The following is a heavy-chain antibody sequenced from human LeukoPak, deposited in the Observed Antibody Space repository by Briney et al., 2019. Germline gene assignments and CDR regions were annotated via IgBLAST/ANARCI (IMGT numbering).Heavy chain of an antibody. V-gene: IGHV1-8*01. CDR2: MNPNSGNT. J-gene: IGHJ4*02. CDR3: ARDGKGHGSGSYYPRDSATPFDY. CDR1: GYTFTSYD. D-gene: IGHD3-10*01. Sequence: ASVTVSCKASGYTFTSYDINWVRQATGQGLEWMGWMNPNSGNTGYAQKFQGRVTITADKSTSTAYMELSSLRSEDTAVYYCARDGKGHGSGSYYPRDSATPFDYWGQGTLVTVSS.